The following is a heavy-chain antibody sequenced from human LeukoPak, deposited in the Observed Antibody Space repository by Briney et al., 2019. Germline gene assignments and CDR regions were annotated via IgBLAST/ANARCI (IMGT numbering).Heavy chain of an antibody. V-gene: IGHV3-74*01. CDR2: INNDESST. CDR3: AKETNWNEAGRYFDY. Sequence: PGGSLRLSCAASGSTFSSYWMHWVRQVPGKGLVWVSRINNDESSTSYADSVKGRFTVSRDNAKNTLYLQMNSLRAEDTAVYYCAKETNWNEAGRYFDYWGQGTLVTVSS. D-gene: IGHD1-20*01. J-gene: IGHJ4*02. CDR1: GSTFSSYW.